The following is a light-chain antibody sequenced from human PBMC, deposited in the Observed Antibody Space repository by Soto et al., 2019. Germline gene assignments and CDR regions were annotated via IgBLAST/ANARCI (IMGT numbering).Light chain of an antibody. Sequence: EVVMTQSPATLSVSPGERATLSCRASQAVNSNLAWYQQKPGQAPRLLIYGASIRASDIPARFSGSGSETEFTLTISSLQSEDFAIYYCQHYSDWHPWTFGPGTMVDIK. J-gene: IGKJ1*01. CDR3: QHYSDWHPWT. CDR1: QAVNSN. V-gene: IGKV3-15*01. CDR2: GAS.